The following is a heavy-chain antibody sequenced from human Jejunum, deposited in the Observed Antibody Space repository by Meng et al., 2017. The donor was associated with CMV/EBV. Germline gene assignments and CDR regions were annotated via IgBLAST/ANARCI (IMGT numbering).Heavy chain of an antibody. V-gene: IGHV4-30-4*01. J-gene: IGHJ5*02. CDR1: GGSISSGDYY. Sequence: VQQLRPGPGLVKPSRPLSLTCTVSGGSISSGDYYWSWIRQPPGKGLEWIGCIYYSGSTYYNPSLKGRVTISVDTSKNQFSLNLSSVTAADTAVYYCARGQRSYSGSYPEWFDPWGQGTLVTVSS. D-gene: IGHD1-26*01. CDR3: ARGQRSYSGSYPEWFDP. CDR2: IYYSGST.